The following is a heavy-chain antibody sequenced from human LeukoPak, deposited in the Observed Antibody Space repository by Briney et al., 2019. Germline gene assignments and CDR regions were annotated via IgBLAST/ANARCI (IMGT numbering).Heavy chain of an antibody. V-gene: IGHV4-34*01. CDR3: AGHHPRNTVDF. Sequence: PSETLSLTCAVYGGSFSGYYWSWIRQPPGKGLEWIGEINHSGSTNYNPSLKSRVTISVDTSKNQFSLKLSSVTAADAAVYYCAGHHPRNTVDFWGQGTLVTVSS. D-gene: IGHD2/OR15-2a*01. CDR1: GGSFSGYY. CDR2: INHSGST. J-gene: IGHJ4*02.